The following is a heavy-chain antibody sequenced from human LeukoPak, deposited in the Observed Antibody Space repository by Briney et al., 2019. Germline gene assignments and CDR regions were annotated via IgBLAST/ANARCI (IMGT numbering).Heavy chain of an antibody. CDR1: GFTFSSYA. V-gene: IGHV3-23*01. CDR2: ISGSGGST. D-gene: IGHD2/OR15-2a*01. J-gene: IGHJ5*02. CDR3: AKDLSFVIPYNWFDP. Sequence: GGSLRLSCAASGFTFSSYAMSWGRQAAAKGLDLVSAISGSGGSTYYADSVKGRFTISRDNSKNTLYLQMNSLRAEDTAVYYCAKDLSFVIPYNWFDPWGQGTLVTVSS.